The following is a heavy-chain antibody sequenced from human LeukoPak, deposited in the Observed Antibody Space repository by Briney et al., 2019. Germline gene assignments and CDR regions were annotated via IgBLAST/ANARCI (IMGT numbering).Heavy chain of an antibody. CDR3: ARDRGGYCSGGSCYDNNWFDP. J-gene: IGHJ5*02. Sequence: SETLSLTCTVSGGSISSSSYYWGWIRQPPGKGLEWIGSIYYSGSTYYNPSLKSRVTISVDTSKNQFSLKLSSVTAADTAVYYCARDRGGYCSGGSCYDNNWFDPWGQGTLVTVSS. CDR2: IYYSGST. V-gene: IGHV4-39*07. CDR1: GGSISSSSYY. D-gene: IGHD2-15*01.